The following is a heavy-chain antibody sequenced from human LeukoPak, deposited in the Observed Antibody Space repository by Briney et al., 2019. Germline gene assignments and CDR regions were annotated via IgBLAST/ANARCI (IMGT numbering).Heavy chain of an antibody. CDR3: ARGSLAAFDY. J-gene: IGHJ4*02. V-gene: IGHV3-48*04. CDR2: ISSSSSTI. CDR1: GFTFSSYS. Sequence: PGRSLRLSCAASGFTFSSYSMNWVRQAPGKGLEWVSYISSSSSTIYYADSVKGRFTISRDDAKNSLYLQMNSLRAEDTAVYYCARGSLAAFDYWGQGTLLSVSS. D-gene: IGHD1-26*01.